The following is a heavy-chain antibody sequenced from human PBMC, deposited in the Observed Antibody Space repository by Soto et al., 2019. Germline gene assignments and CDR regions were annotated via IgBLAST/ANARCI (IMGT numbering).Heavy chain of an antibody. V-gene: IGHV1-18*01. J-gene: IGHJ6*02. CDR3: SIQPSLYGPIPNDYYYTEV. CDR1: GYTFTSDG. D-gene: IGHD2-8*01. CDR2: ISSYNGKT. Sequence: ASVKVYCNDFGYTFTSDGISWARQAPGQVLECMGWISSYNGKTKYAQSLQGRVTMTTDTSTSTSYMELKILGSDDTAVYYYSIQPSLYGPIPNDYYYTEVGGQAATDTVSS.